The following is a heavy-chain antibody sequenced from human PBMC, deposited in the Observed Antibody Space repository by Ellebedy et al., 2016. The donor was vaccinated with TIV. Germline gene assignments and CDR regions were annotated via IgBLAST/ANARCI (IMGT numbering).Heavy chain of an antibody. Sequence: GESLKISCAAPGFTFSDYYMTWIRQAPGKGLEWISYISIDGGAIYYTESVKGRFTISRDNAAHSLYLQINSLRADDTAVYYGARFRYTGAWHIGHNGLDCWGQGTLVSVSS. D-gene: IGHD6-19*01. CDR2: ISIDGGAI. J-gene: IGHJ4*02. V-gene: IGHV3-11*01. CDR1: GFTFSDYY. CDR3: ARFRYTGAWHIGHNGLDC.